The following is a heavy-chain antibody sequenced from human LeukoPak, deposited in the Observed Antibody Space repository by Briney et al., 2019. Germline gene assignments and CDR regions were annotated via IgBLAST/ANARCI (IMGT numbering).Heavy chain of an antibody. CDR1: GYTFTSYD. V-gene: IGHV1-8*01. Sequence: GASVKVSCKASGYTFTSYDINWVRQTTGRGLEWMGWMNPKSGNTGYAQKFQGRVTMTRNTSISTAYMELSSLRSEDTAVYYCARDNGAYYYDSSGYTNWFDPWGQGTLVTVSS. D-gene: IGHD3-22*01. CDR2: MNPKSGNT. J-gene: IGHJ5*02. CDR3: ARDNGAYYYDSSGYTNWFDP.